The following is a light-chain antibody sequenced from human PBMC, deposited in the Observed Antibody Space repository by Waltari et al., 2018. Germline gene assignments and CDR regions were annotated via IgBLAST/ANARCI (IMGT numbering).Light chain of an antibody. CDR2: YRSDSTN. V-gene: IGLV5-45*01. Sequence: QAVLTPPASLSASPGASVSLTCPLRRGIPVGTSQIYWYQPRPGSPPQFLVKYRSDSTNERGSGVPSRFSGSRDTSANAGILLISGLQSEDETDYYCMILHNNAVVFGGGTRLTVL. CDR1: RGIPVGTSQ. CDR3: MILHNNAVV. J-gene: IGLJ3*02.